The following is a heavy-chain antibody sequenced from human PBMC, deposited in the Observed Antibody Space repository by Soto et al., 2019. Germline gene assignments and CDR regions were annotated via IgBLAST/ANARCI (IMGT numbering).Heavy chain of an antibody. D-gene: IGHD1-26*01. CDR3: VRGASLNFDY. CDR1: GFTFDDYG. V-gene: IGHV3-20*04. CDR2: VNWNGGST. J-gene: IGHJ4*02. Sequence: GGSLRLSCAASGFTFDDYGMSWARQAPGKGLEWVSGVNWNGGSTGYADSVNGRFTISRDNAKNSLYLQMNSLRAEDTAFYYCVRGASLNFDYWGQGTLVTVS.